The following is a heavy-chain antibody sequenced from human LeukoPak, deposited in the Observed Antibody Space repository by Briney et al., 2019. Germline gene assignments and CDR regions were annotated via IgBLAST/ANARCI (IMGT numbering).Heavy chain of an antibody. V-gene: IGHV3-23*01. CDR3: ARDRMGAIMYFDV. Sequence: GGSLRLSCEVSGFTFSTYGMSWVRQAPGKGLEWVSAITGSGGRTYYADSVKGRFTISRDNSRDRLYLETNSLRAEDTAVYYCARDRMGAIMYFDVWGRGTLVTVSS. J-gene: IGHJ2*01. CDR2: ITGSGGRT. D-gene: IGHD3-10*01. CDR1: GFTFSTYG.